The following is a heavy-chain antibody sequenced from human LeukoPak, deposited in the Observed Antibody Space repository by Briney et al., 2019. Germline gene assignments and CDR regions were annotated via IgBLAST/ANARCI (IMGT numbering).Heavy chain of an antibody. V-gene: IGHV1-69*05. CDR2: IIPIFGTA. J-gene: IGHJ6*03. Sequence: SVKVSCKASGGTFSSYAISWVRQAPGQGLEWMGGIIPIFGTANYAQKFQGRVTITTDESTSTAYMELSSLTSEDTAVYYCATSDRLLYWNYYYYYMDVWGKGTTVTVSS. CDR1: GGTFSSYA. D-gene: IGHD2-2*02. CDR3: ATSDRLLYWNYYYYYMDV.